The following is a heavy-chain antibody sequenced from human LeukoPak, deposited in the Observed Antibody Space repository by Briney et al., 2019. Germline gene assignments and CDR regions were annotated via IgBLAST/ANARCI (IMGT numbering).Heavy chain of an antibody. CDR2: IKDNIDGGTT. CDR1: GFSFTSAW. V-gene: IGHV3-15*01. D-gene: IGHD3-3*01. CDR3: TTDFSPFDLSSGYYSY. J-gene: IGHJ4*02. Sequence: GGSLRLSCVPSGFSFTSAWMVWVRQAPGKGLEWVGRIKDNIDGGTTDLAAPVKGRFTISRDDSRSTVYLQMDSLKTEDTAVYYCTTDFSPFDLSSGYYSYWGLGTLVTASS.